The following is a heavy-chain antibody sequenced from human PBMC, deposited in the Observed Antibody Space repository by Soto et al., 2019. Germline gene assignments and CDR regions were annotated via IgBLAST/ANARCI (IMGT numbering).Heavy chain of an antibody. Sequence: QVQLVQSGAEVKKPGSSVKVSCKASGGTFSSYAISWVRQAPGQGLEWTGGIIPIFGTANYAQKFQGRVTITADESTSTAYMVLSSLRSEDTAVYYCARDQGYYSGPDAYFDYWGQGTLVTVSS. CDR2: IIPIFGTA. J-gene: IGHJ4*02. CDR1: GGTFSSYA. CDR3: ARDQGYYSGPDAYFDY. D-gene: IGHD3-10*01. V-gene: IGHV1-69*01.